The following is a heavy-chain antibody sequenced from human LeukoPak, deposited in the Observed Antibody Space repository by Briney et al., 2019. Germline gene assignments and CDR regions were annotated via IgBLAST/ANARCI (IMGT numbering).Heavy chain of an antibody. CDR3: ARMGISQQRPPTGY. D-gene: IGHD6-25*01. CDR2: IYYSGSP. V-gene: IGHV4-39*01. CDR1: GGSLSSRRYY. J-gene: IGHJ4*02. Sequence: SETLSLTCTVSGGSLSSRRYYWGWIRQPPGKGLEWIRSIYYSGSPYYNPSLKSRVTISVDTSKNQFSLKLGSVTAADTAVYYCARMGISQQRPPTGYWGQGTLVTVSS.